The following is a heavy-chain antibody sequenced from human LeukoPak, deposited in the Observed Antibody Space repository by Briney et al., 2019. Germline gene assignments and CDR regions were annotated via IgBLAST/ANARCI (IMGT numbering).Heavy chain of an antibody. CDR3: VKDGYDILSFFDY. CDR2: HYRDGTT. D-gene: IGHD3-9*01. V-gene: IGHV3-53*05. Sequence: GGSLRLSCAASGFTVSNNYMSWVRQAPGKGLEWVSVHYRDGTTYYADSVKGRFIISRDNSKNTVHLQMSSLRAEDTAVYYCVKDGYDILSFFDYWGQGTLVTVSS. CDR1: GFTVSNNY. J-gene: IGHJ4*02.